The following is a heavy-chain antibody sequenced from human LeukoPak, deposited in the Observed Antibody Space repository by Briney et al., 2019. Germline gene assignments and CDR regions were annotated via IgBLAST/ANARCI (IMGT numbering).Heavy chain of an antibody. D-gene: IGHD2-15*01. V-gene: IGHV3-30*01. Sequence: PGGSLRLSCAASGFTFSSYAMHWVRQAPGKGLEWVAVISYDRSNKYYADSVKGRFTISRDNSKNTLYLQMNSLRAEDSAVYYCAREVHIVVVVAAHRGYYFDYWGQGTLVTVSS. J-gene: IGHJ4*02. CDR2: ISYDRSNK. CDR1: GFTFSSYA. CDR3: AREVHIVVVVAAHRGYYFDY.